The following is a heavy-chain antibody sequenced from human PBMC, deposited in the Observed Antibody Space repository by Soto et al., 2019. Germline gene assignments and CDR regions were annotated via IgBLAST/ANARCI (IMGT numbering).Heavy chain of an antibody. V-gene: IGHV1-46*01. CDR3: ARGSRYCSSTSCSDIAAAGTGGYY. J-gene: IGHJ4*02. D-gene: IGHD2-2*01. CDR1: GYTFTSYY. Sequence: ASVNVSCKASGYTFTSYYIHWVRQAPGQGLECMGIINPSGGSTSYAQKFQGRVTMTRDTSTSTVYMELSSLRSEDTAVYYCARGSRYCSSTSCSDIAAAGTGGYYWGQGTLVTVSS. CDR2: INPSGGST.